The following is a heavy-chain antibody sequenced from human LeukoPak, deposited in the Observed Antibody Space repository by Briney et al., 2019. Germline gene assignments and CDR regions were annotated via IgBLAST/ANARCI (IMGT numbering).Heavy chain of an antibody. D-gene: IGHD3-22*01. CDR3: ARAPYDSSGYYYDQ. J-gene: IGHJ5*02. CDR2: ISGGGDYT. Sequence: GGSLRLSCAASGFIFSNYGMSWVRQAPGKGLEWVSTISGGGDYTYYADSVKGRFTISRDNSKNTLYLQMDSLRAEDTAVYYCARAPYDSSGYYYDQWGQGTLVTVSS. CDR1: GFIFSNYG. V-gene: IGHV3-23*01.